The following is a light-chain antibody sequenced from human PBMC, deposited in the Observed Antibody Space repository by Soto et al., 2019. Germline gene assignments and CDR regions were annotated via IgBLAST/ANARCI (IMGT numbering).Light chain of an antibody. CDR3: QQYYSSPPIT. J-gene: IGKJ5*01. CDR1: QTALDSSNNKDC. Sequence: DIVMTQSPDSLAVSLGERATITCKSSQTALDSSNNKDCLSWYQQKPGQPPKLLIYWASTRQSGVPDRFSGSGSGTDFTLTISSLQAEDVAVYYCQQYYSSPPITFGQGTRLEIK. V-gene: IGKV4-1*01. CDR2: WAS.